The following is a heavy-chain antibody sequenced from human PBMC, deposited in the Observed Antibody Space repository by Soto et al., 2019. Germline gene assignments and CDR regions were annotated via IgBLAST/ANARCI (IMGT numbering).Heavy chain of an antibody. V-gene: IGHV4-4*02. D-gene: IGHD6-13*01. J-gene: IGHJ4*02. Sequence: TSETLSLTCAVSGGSISRSNWWSWVRQPPGKGLEWIGEVSHSGSTNYNPSLKSRITISVDKSKNQCSLKLSSVTAADTAVYYCARDDSSSWYYWGQGTLVTVSS. CDR3: ARDDSSSWYY. CDR1: GGSISRSNW. CDR2: VSHSGST.